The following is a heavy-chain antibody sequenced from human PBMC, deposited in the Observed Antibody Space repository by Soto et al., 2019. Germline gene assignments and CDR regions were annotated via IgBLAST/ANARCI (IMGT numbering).Heavy chain of an antibody. D-gene: IGHD3-10*01. V-gene: IGHV3-23*01. Sequence: PVGSLRLSCAASGFTFSTYAMSWVRQAPVKGLEWVSSISTSVGSTYYTDSVKGRFTISRDNSKNTLYLQMNSLRAEDTAVYYCAKGGQSYDYWGQGTLVTVSS. J-gene: IGHJ4*02. CDR1: GFTFSTYA. CDR3: AKGGQSYDY. CDR2: ISTSVGST.